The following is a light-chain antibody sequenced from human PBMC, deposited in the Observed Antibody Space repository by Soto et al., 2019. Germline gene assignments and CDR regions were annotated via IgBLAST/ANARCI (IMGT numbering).Light chain of an antibody. V-gene: IGKV3-11*01. CDR3: QQRSNWPWT. J-gene: IGKJ1*01. CDR2: DAS. Sequence: EVVLTQSPATLSLSPGERATLSCRASQSVSSYLAWYQQKPGQAPRLLIFDASNRATDIPARFSGSGSGTDFPITISSLEAEDLAVYYCQQRSNWPWTFGQGTKVEIK. CDR1: QSVSSY.